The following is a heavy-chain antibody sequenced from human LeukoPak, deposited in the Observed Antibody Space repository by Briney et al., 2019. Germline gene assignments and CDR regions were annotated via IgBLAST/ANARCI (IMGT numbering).Heavy chain of an antibody. Sequence: ASVKVSCKASGYTFTCFYIHWVRQAPGQGLEWMGWINPNSGATNYAQKFQGRVTMTRDTAISTAYMELSRLRSEDRAVFYCARGPSPPRFYYYMDVWGKGTPVTVSS. V-gene: IGHV1-2*02. D-gene: IGHD3-16*01. J-gene: IGHJ6*03. CDR2: INPNSGAT. CDR3: ARGPSPPRFYYYMDV. CDR1: GYTFTCFY.